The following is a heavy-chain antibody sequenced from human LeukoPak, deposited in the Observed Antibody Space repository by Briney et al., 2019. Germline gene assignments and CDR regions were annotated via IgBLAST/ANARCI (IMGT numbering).Heavy chain of an antibody. CDR2: ISSSSSYI. Sequence: PGGSLSLSCAASGFTLSSYSMNWVRQAPGKGLEWVSSISSSSSYIYYADSVKGRFTISRDNAKNSLYLQMNSLRVEDTAVYYCAVGTISGYDYLPPFYYFDYWGQGTLVTVSS. CDR3: AVGTISGYDYLPPFYYFDY. J-gene: IGHJ4*02. CDR1: GFTLSSYS. V-gene: IGHV3-21*01. D-gene: IGHD5-12*01.